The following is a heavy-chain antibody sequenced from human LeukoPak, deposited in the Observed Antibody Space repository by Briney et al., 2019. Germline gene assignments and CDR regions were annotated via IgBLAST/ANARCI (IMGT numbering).Heavy chain of an antibody. V-gene: IGHV3-48*02. CDR1: GFTFSSYS. Sequence: GVSLRLCCAASGFTFSSYSMNWVRQAPGKGLEWVSYISSSSSTIYYADSVKGRFTISRDNAKNSLYLQMNSLRDEDTAVYYCARANGGSYYDSSGYYSYFDYWGQGTLVTVSS. J-gene: IGHJ4*02. D-gene: IGHD3-22*01. CDR2: ISSSSSTI. CDR3: ARANGGSYYDSSGYYSYFDY.